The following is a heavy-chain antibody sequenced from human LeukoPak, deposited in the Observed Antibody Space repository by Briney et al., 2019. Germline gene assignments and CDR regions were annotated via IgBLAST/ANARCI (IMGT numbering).Heavy chain of an antibody. CDR1: GGPISSYY. J-gene: IGHJ5*02. CDR2: IYYSGST. CDR3: ARDVAAALNWFDP. D-gene: IGHD6-13*01. Sequence: SETLSLTCTVSGGPISSYYWSWIRQPPGKGLEWIGYIYYSGSTNYNPSLKSRVTISVDTSKNQFSLKLSSVTAADTAVYYCARDVAAALNWFDPWGQGTLVTVSS. V-gene: IGHV4-59*01.